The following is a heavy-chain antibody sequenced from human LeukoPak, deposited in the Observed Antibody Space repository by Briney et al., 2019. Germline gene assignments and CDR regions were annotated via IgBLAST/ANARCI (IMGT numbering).Heavy chain of an antibody. V-gene: IGHV3-64*01. CDR3: ARVGPGSGWYDY. CDR1: GFTFSSYA. D-gene: IGHD6-19*01. J-gene: IGHJ4*02. Sequence: GGSLRLSCAASGFTFSSYAMHWVRQAPGRGLEFVSAISSKGGSTYYANSVKGRFTISRDNSKNALYLQMGSLRGDDMGVYYCARVGPGSGWYDYWGQGTLVTVSS. CDR2: ISSKGGST.